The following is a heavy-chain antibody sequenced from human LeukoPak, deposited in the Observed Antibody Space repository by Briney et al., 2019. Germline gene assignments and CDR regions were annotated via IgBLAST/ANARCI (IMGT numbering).Heavy chain of an antibody. Sequence: PSETLPLTCTVSGGSISSSSYYWGWIRQPPGKGLEWIGSIYYSGSTYYNPSLKSRVTISVDTSKNQFSLKLSSVTAADTAVYYCARLGTAMVIISYWGQGTLVTVSS. CDR3: ARLGTAMVIISY. D-gene: IGHD5-18*01. CDR1: GGSISSSSYY. J-gene: IGHJ4*02. V-gene: IGHV4-39*01. CDR2: IYYSGST.